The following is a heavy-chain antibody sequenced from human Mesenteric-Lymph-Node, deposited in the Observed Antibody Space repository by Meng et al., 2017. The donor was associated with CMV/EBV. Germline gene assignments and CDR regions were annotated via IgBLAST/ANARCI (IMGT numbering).Heavy chain of an antibody. Sequence: GESLKISCAASGFTFSSYAMHWVRQAPGKGLEWVAVISYDGSNKYYADSVKGRFTISRDNSKNTLYLQMNSLRAEDTAVYYCARDMEPTYYDFWSGLYGMDVWGQGTTVTVSS. D-gene: IGHD3-3*01. J-gene: IGHJ6*02. V-gene: IGHV3-30*04. CDR2: ISYDGSNK. CDR3: ARDMEPTYYDFWSGLYGMDV. CDR1: GFTFSSYA.